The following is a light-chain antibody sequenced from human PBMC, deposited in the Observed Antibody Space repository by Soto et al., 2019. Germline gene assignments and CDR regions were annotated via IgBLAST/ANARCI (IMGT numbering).Light chain of an antibody. V-gene: IGKV1-17*01. CDR3: LQHNTYPYS. Sequence: DIQMTQSPSSLSASVGDRVTITCRASQGIRNDLCWYQQEPGKAPKRLIYAASSLQSGVPSRFSGSGSGTEFTLTISSLQPEDFATYCCLQHNTYPYSFGQGTKLEIK. CDR1: QGIRND. CDR2: AAS. J-gene: IGKJ2*01.